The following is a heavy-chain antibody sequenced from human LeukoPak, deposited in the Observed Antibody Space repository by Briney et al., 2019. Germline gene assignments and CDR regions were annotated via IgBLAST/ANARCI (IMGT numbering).Heavy chain of an antibody. CDR2: ISYDGSNK. J-gene: IGHJ5*02. V-gene: IGHV3-30-3*01. D-gene: IGHD2-2*01. CDR1: GFTLSSYA. Sequence: PGGSLRLSCAASGFTLSSYAMHWVRQAPGKGLEWVAVISYDGSNKYYADSVKGRFTISRDNSKNTLYLQMNSLRAEDTAVYYCARAYCSSTSCVEPWGQGTLVIVSS. CDR3: ARAYCSSTSCVEP.